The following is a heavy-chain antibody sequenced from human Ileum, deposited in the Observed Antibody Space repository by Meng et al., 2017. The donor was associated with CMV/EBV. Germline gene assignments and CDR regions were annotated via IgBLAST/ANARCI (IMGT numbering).Heavy chain of an antibody. D-gene: IGHD2-8*01. CDR3: ARSLPNWAP. CDR2: INPNSGDT. J-gene: IGHJ5*02. V-gene: IGHV1-2*06. CDR1: GYTFTDFP. Sequence: KASCKASGYTFTDFPRHWVRPAPGQGLEWMGRINPNSGDTNYAQQFQGRVTMTRDTSISTVYMELSNLRSDDTAVYYCARSLPNWAPWGQGSLVTVSS.